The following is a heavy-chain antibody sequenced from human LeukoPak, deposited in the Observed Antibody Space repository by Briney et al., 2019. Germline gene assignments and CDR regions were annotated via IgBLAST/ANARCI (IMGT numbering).Heavy chain of an antibody. J-gene: IGHJ4*02. D-gene: IGHD6-13*01. CDR2: IIPIFGTA. CDR3: ARLSSSWYGAVDY. CDR1: GFTFSSYA. V-gene: IGHV1-69*06. Sequence: GGSLRLSCAASGFTFSSYAISWVRQAPGQGLEWMGGIIPIFGTANYAQEFQGRVTITADKSTSTAYMELSSLRSEDTAVYYCARLSSSWYGAVDYWGQGTLVTVSS.